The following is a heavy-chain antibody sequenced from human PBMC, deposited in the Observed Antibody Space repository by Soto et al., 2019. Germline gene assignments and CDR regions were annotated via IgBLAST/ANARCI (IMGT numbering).Heavy chain of an antibody. Sequence: SETLSLTCTVSGGSISGYYWSWIRQPPGKGLDWIAYIFDTGRTNYNPSLKSRVTISIDTSKNQFSLKLSSVTAADTAVYYFARLFGSGCYHSSYNWFDPWGQGTLVTVSS. CDR3: ARLFGSGCYHSSYNWFDP. J-gene: IGHJ5*02. D-gene: IGHD3-10*01. CDR1: GGSISGYY. V-gene: IGHV4-59*08. CDR2: IFDTGRT.